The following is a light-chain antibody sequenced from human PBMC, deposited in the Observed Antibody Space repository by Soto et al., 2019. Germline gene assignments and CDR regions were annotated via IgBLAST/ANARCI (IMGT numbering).Light chain of an antibody. J-gene: IGKJ1*01. Sequence: AIQMTQSPSSLSASVGDRVTITCRASQVIRNDLGGYQQKPGKAPKLLIYGASNLQSGVPSRFSGSGSGTDFTLTITSLQPEDFATYYCLHDHNYPWTFGQGTKVDIK. V-gene: IGKV1-6*01. CDR2: GAS. CDR3: LHDHNYPWT. CDR1: QVIRND.